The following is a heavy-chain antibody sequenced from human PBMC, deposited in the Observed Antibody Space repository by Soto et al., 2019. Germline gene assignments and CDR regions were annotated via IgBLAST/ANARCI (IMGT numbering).Heavy chain of an antibody. Sequence: TLSLTCAVSGGSISSGGYSWSWIRQPPGKGLEWIGYIYHSGSTYYNPSLKSRVTISVDRSKNQFSLKLSSVTAADTAVYYCANNLRGYRGYGGFDHWGQGTLVTVSS. D-gene: IGHD5-12*01. J-gene: IGHJ4*02. CDR3: ANNLRGYRGYGGFDH. CDR2: IYHSGST. V-gene: IGHV4-30-2*01. CDR1: GGSISSGGYS.